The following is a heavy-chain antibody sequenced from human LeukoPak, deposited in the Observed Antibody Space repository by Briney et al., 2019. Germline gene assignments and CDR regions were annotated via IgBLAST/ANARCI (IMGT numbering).Heavy chain of an antibody. V-gene: IGHV3-11*01. CDR3: ARSQSRDSSTYYYYGMDV. Sequence: GGSLRLSCAASGFTFSDYYMSWIRQAPGKGLEWVSYISSSGSTIYYADSVKGRFTISRDNAKNSLYLQMNSLRAEDTAVYYCARSQSRDSSTYYYYGMDVGGQGTTVTVSS. D-gene: IGHD3-22*01. CDR2: ISSSGSTI. J-gene: IGHJ6*02. CDR1: GFTFSDYY.